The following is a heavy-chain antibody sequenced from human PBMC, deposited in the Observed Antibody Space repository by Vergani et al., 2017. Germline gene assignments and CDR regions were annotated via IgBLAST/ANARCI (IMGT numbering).Heavy chain of an antibody. CDR3: ARAHSSITMIVVVITGAFDI. Sequence: EVQLVESGGGLVQPGGSLRLSCAASGFTFSSYWMSWVRQAPGKGLEWVANIKQDGSEKYYVDSVKGRFTISRDNAKNSLYLQMNSLRAEDTAVYYCARAHSSITMIVVVITGAFDIWGQGTMVTVSS. CDR1: GFTFSSYW. J-gene: IGHJ3*02. D-gene: IGHD3-22*01. V-gene: IGHV3-7*04. CDR2: IKQDGSEK.